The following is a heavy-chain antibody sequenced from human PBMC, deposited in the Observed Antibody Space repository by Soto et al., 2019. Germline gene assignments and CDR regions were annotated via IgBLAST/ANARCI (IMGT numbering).Heavy chain of an antibody. Sequence: QVQLVQSGAEVKNPGASVKVSCKASGDTFVSYGISLFRQAPGQGLEWMGCISGYNGNTTYAQKFQARVTMTTDTSTRTAYMELRSLRSDDTALYYCARKSSSSSWVAPWGQGTMVNVSS. CDR2: ISGYNGNT. D-gene: IGHD6-6*01. CDR3: ARKSSSSSWVAP. CDR1: GDTFVSYG. V-gene: IGHV1-18*01. J-gene: IGHJ5*02.